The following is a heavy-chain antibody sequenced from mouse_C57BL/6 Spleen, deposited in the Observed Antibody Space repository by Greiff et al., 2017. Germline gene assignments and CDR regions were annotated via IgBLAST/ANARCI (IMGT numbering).Heavy chain of an antibody. D-gene: IGHD2-1*01. Sequence: QVQLQQPGAELVKPGSSVKLSCKASGYTFTSYWMQWVKQRPGQGLEWIGEIDPSDSYTNYNQKFKGKATLTVDTSSSTAYMQLSSLTSEDSAVYDCAGGNYEGAMDYWGQGTSVTVSS. CDR1: GYTFTSYW. J-gene: IGHJ4*01. V-gene: IGHV1-50*01. CDR3: AGGNYEGAMDY. CDR2: IDPSDSYT.